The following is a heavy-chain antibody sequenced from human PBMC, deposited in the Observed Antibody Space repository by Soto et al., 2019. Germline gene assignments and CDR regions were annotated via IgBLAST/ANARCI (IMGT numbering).Heavy chain of an antibody. J-gene: IGHJ4*02. Sequence: GGSLRLSCAASGFTFRSYSMNWVRQAPGKGLEWVSYISSSSGAIYYADSVKGRFTISRDNAKNSLYLQMNSLRVEDTAVYYCARGVATNDDYWGQGILVTVSS. CDR3: ARGVATNDDY. D-gene: IGHD5-12*01. CDR1: GFTFRSYS. V-gene: IGHV3-48*01. CDR2: ISSSSGAI.